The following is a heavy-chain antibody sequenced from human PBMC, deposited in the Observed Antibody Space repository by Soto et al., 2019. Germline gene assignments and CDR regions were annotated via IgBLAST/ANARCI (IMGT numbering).Heavy chain of an antibody. CDR2: ISRDGGTK. D-gene: IGHD2-21*01. Sequence: QVQLVESGGGLVQPGRSLRLSCAASGFIVSSYGMHWVRQAPGKGLEWVAVISRDGGTKYYADSVKGRFAISKDNSRKTLFLEMNSLRGDDMAVYYCSGEVASGYWGQGTLVTVSS. CDR1: GFIVSSYG. CDR3: SGEVASGY. V-gene: IGHV3-30*03. J-gene: IGHJ4*02.